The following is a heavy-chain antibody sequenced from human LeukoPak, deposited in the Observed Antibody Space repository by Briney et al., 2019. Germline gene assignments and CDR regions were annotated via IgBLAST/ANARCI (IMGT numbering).Heavy chain of an antibody. J-gene: IGHJ3*02. CDR2: ISWNSGSI. V-gene: IGHV3-9*01. Sequence: GGSLRLSCAASGFTFDDYAMHWVRQAPGKGLEWVSGISWNSGSIGYADSVKGRFTISRDNAKNSLYLQMNSLRAEDTALYYCAKGGYSYHDAFDIWGQGTMVTVSS. CDR1: GFTFDDYA. D-gene: IGHD5-18*01. CDR3: AKGGYSYHDAFDI.